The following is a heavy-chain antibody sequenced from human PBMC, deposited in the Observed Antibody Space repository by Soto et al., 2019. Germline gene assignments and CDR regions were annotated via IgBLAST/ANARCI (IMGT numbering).Heavy chain of an antibody. J-gene: IGHJ4*02. CDR1: GFTFNNYA. CDR2: ISATGGST. CDR3: AKDRLAVNFYN. V-gene: IGHV3-23*01. Sequence: GGSLRLSCAASGFTFNNYAMNWVRQAPGKGPEWVATISATGGSTYYADSVKGRFTISRDNSKNTLYLQMNGLRVEDTAVYYCAKDRLAVNFYNWGQGTQVTVSS. D-gene: IGHD3-22*01.